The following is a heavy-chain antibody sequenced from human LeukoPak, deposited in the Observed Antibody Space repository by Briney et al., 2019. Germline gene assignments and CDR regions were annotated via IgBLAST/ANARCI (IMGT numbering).Heavy chain of an antibody. CDR2: ISSSGSTI. CDR3: AELGITMIGGV. Sequence: PGGSLRLSCAASGFAFSSYEMNWVRQAPGKGLEWVSYISSSGSTIYYADSVKGRFTISRDNAKNSLYLQMNSLRAEDTAVYYCAELGITMIGGVWGKGTTVAISS. J-gene: IGHJ6*04. CDR1: GFAFSSYE. D-gene: IGHD3-10*02. V-gene: IGHV3-48*03.